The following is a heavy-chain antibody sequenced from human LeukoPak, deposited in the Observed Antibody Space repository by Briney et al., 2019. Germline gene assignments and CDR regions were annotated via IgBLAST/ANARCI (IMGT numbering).Heavy chain of an antibody. CDR1: GYTFPSYF. D-gene: IGHD6-6*01. Sequence: ASVNVSCKASGYTFPSYFMHWVRQAPGQGLEWMGIINPTGGSTTYAQKFQGRVTMTRDTTTSTVYMELSSLRSDDTAVYYCARTAARRFDYWGQGTLVTVSS. J-gene: IGHJ4*02. V-gene: IGHV1-46*01. CDR3: ARTAARRFDY. CDR2: INPTGGST.